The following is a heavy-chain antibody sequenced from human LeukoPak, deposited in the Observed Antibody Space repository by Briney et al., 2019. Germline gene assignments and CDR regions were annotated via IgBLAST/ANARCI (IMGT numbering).Heavy chain of an antibody. Sequence: GGSLRLSCAASGFTFSSYAMHWVRQAPGKGLEWVAVISYDGSNKYYADSVKGRFTISRDNSKNTLYLQVNSLRAEDTAVYYCARANYDFWSGYHWGQGTLVTVSS. D-gene: IGHD3-3*01. J-gene: IGHJ4*02. CDR2: ISYDGSNK. V-gene: IGHV3-30-3*01. CDR3: ARANYDFWSGYH. CDR1: GFTFSSYA.